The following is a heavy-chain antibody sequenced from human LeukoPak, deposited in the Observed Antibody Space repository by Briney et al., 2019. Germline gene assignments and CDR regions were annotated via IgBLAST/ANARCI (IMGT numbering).Heavy chain of an antibody. V-gene: IGHV4-59*01. CDR2: IYYSGST. CDR1: GGSISSYY. D-gene: IGHD1-26*01. Sequence: PSETLSLTCTVSGGSISSYYWSWIRQPPGKGLEWIGYIYYSGSTNYNPSLKSRVTISVDTSKNQFSLKLSSVTAADTAVYYCARGGSYGAPFDYWGQGTLVTVSS. J-gene: IGHJ4*02. CDR3: ARGGSYGAPFDY.